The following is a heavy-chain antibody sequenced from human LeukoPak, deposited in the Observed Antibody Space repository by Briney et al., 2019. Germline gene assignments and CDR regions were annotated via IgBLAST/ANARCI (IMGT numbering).Heavy chain of an antibody. Sequence: ETLSLTCAVYGGSFSGYYWSWIRQPPGKGLEWIGEINHSGSTNYNPSLKSRVTISVDTSKNQFSLKLSSVTAADTAVYYCARGIYDSSGYYYDYWGQGTLVTVSS. CDR3: ARGIYDSSGYYYDY. CDR2: INHSGST. D-gene: IGHD3-22*01. J-gene: IGHJ4*02. CDR1: GGSFSGYY. V-gene: IGHV4-34*01.